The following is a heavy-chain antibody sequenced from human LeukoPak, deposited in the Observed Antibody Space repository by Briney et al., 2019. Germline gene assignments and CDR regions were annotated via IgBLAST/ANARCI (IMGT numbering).Heavy chain of an antibody. CDR2: IRGSGGST. D-gene: IGHD6-13*01. J-gene: IGHJ4*02. V-gene: IGHV3-23*01. Sequence: GGSLRLSCAASGFTFSSYWMSWVRQAPGKGLEWVSAIRGSGGSTYYADSVKGRFTISRDNSKNTLYLQMNSLRAEDTAVYYCAKTRPLDSSSWSHGDYWGQGTLVTVSS. CDR1: GFTFSSYW. CDR3: AKTRPLDSSSWSHGDY.